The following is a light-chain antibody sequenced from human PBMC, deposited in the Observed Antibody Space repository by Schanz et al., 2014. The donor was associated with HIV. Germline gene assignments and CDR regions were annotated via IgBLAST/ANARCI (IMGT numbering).Light chain of an antibody. Sequence: SALTQPASVSGSPGQSITISCTGPNSDIDFDYYVSWFQQHPGKAPQLMISDDSRRPSGVSNRFSGSKSDNTASLTISALQPEDEADYYCISYTSDTVLFGGGTKLTVL. CDR1: NSDIDFDYY. J-gene: IGLJ2*01. CDR3: ISYTSDTVL. CDR2: DDS. V-gene: IGLV2-14*03.